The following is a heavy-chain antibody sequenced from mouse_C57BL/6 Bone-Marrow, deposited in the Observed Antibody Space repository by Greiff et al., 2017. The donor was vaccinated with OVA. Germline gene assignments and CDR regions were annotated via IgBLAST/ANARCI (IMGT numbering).Heavy chain of an antibody. V-gene: IGHV5-9-1*02. J-gene: IGHJ4*01. CDR1: GFTFSSYA. CDR2: LSSGGDYI. D-gene: IGHD2-2*01. Sequence: EVQLQESGEGLVKPGGSLKLSCAASGFTFSSYAMSWVRQTPEKRLEWVAYLSSGGDYIYYADTVKGRFTLSRDNARNTLYLQLSSLKSEDTAMYYCTRSYGYASYYYAMDYWGQGTSVTVSS. CDR3: TRSYGYASYYYAMDY.